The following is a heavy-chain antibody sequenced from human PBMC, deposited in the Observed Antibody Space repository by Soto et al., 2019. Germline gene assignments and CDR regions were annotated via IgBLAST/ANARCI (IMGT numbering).Heavy chain of an antibody. CDR2: IFYSGST. CDR3: AREAGSGDYVAC. D-gene: IGHD1-26*01. CDR1: GGSISSTGYF. V-gene: IGHV4-31*03. Sequence: QVQLQESGPGLVKPSQTLSLTCTVSGGSISSTGYFWTWIRQHPGKGLEWIGYIFYSGSTFHNPPLKSRVTISVDTSKNPFSLELSSVTAADTAVYYCAREAGSGDYVACWGQGTLVTVSS. J-gene: IGHJ4*02.